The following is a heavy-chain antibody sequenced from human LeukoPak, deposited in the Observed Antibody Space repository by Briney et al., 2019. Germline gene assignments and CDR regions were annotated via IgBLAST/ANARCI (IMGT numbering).Heavy chain of an antibody. D-gene: IGHD2-2*01. CDR2: MNPNSCNT. CDR3: ARALRYCSTTSCQYYFDY. CDR1: GYTFTNYD. V-gene: IGHV1-8*01. Sequence: ASVKVSCKASGYTFTNYDINWVRQAAGQGLEWMGWMNPNSCNTGYAQKFQGRVTMTRNTSISTAYMELSSLKSEDTAVYYCARALRYCSTTSCQYYFDYWGQGTLVTVSS. J-gene: IGHJ4*02.